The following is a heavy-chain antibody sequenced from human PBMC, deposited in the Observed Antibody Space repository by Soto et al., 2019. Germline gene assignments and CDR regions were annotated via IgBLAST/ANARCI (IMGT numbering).Heavy chain of an antibody. V-gene: IGHV1-8*01. J-gene: IGHJ4*02. D-gene: IGHD5-12*01. CDR1: GYTFTSYD. CDR3: ATDPGTINHGLSFY. CDR2: FNPKSGNT. Sequence: GASVKVSCKASGYTFTSYDINWVRQAAGKGLEWMGWFNPKSGNTGYAQKFQGRVTMTEDTSTDTAYMELSSLRSEDTAVYYCATDPGTINHGLSFYWGQGTLVTVSS.